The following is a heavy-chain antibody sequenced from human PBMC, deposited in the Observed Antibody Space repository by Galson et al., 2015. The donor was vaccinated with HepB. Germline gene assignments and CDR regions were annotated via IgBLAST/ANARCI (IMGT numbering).Heavy chain of an antibody. J-gene: IGHJ6*02. CDR3: ARGPGNDYGDYVPQGYYGMDV. Sequence: SVKVSCKASGYTFTSYAMHWVRQAPGQRLEWMGWINAGNGNTKYSQKFQGRVTITRDTSASTAYMELSSLRSEDTAVYYCARGPGNDYGDYVPQGYYGMDVWGQGTTVTVSS. CDR1: GYTFTSYA. D-gene: IGHD4-17*01. CDR2: INAGNGNT. V-gene: IGHV1-3*01.